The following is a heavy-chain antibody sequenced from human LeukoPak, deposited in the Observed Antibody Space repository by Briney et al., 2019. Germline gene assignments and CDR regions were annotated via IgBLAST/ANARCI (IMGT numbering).Heavy chain of an antibody. D-gene: IGHD3-22*01. J-gene: IGHJ5*01. CDR1: GFTFRNYA. Sequence: PGGSLRLSCVGSGFTFRNYAVSWVRQAPGKGLEWVSAISGGADTTYYADSVKGRFTISRDNSKNTMFLQMNNLRAEDTAVYYCAKHTATGNYYDTSGYFDFWGQGTLVTVSS. CDR2: ISGGADTT. V-gene: IGHV3-23*01. CDR3: AKHTATGNYYDTSGYFDF.